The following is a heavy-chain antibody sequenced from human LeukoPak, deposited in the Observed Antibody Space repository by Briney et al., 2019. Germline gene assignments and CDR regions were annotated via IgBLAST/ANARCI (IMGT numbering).Heavy chain of an antibody. CDR3: AKDQDGYVYNY. V-gene: IGHV3-23*01. Sequence: GGSLRLSCAASGFTFSSYAMSWVRQAPGKGLEWVSAISGSGGSTYYADSVKGRFTISRDNSKNTLYLQMSSLRAEDTAVYYCAKDQDGYVYNYWGQGTLVTVSS. D-gene: IGHD3-22*01. CDR1: GFTFSSYA. CDR2: ISGSGGST. J-gene: IGHJ4*02.